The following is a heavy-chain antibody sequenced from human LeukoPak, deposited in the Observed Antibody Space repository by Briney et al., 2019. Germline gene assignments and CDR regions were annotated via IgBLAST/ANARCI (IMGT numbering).Heavy chain of an antibody. CDR1: GGSISSSSYY. Sequence: PSETLSLTCTVSGGSISSSSYYWGWIRQPPGKGLEWIGSIYYSGSTYYNPSLKSRVTISVDTSKNQFSLKLSSVTAADTAVYYCARLTHLSSGWYTYYYYYGMDVWGQGTTVTVSS. CDR3: ARLTHLSSGWYTYYYYYGMDV. V-gene: IGHV4-39*01. CDR2: IYYSGST. D-gene: IGHD6-19*01. J-gene: IGHJ6*02.